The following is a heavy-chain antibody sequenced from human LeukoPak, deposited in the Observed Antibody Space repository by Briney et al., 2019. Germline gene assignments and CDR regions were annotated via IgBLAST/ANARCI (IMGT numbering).Heavy chain of an antibody. J-gene: IGHJ5*02. Sequence: SETLSLTCAVYGGSFSGYYWSWIRQPPGKGLEWVGEINHSGSTYYNPSLKSRVTMSVDTSKNQFSLKLSSVTAADTAVYYCARHGIYYGLGSSYGLPNWFDPWGQGTLVTVSS. CDR3: ARHGIYYGLGSSYGLPNWFDP. V-gene: IGHV4-34*01. CDR2: INHSGST. CDR1: GGSFSGYY. D-gene: IGHD3-10*01.